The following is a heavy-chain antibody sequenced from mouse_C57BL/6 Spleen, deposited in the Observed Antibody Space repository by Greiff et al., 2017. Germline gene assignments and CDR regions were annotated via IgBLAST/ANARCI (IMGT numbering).Heavy chain of an antibody. CDR2: IYPGDGDT. CDR1: GYAFSSYW. D-gene: IGHD1-1*01. V-gene: IGHV1-80*01. Sequence: QVQLQQSGAELVKPGASVKISCKASGYAFSSYWMNWVKQRPGKGLEWIGQIYPGDGDTNYNGKFKGKATLTADKSSSTAYMQLSSLTSEDSAVYFCARGGAITTVVAYYAMDYWGQGTSVTVSS. J-gene: IGHJ4*01. CDR3: ARGGAITTVVAYYAMDY.